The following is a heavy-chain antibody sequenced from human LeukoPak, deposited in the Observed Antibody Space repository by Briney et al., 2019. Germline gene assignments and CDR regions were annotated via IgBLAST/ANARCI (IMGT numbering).Heavy chain of an antibody. CDR3: ARALGGYYDSSGYYDY. D-gene: IGHD3-22*01. Sequence: ASVKVSCKASGYTFTGYYMHWVRQAPGQGLEWMGIINPSGGSTSYAQKFQGRVTMTRDTSTSTVYMELSSLRSEDTAVHYCARALGGYYDSSGYYDYWGQGTLVTVSS. CDR1: GYTFTGYY. J-gene: IGHJ4*02. V-gene: IGHV1-46*01. CDR2: INPSGGST.